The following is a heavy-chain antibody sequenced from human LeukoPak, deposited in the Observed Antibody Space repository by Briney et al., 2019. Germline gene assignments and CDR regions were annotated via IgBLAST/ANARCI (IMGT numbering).Heavy chain of an antibody. CDR3: AKCPTSYIYDYYFDY. CDR2: ISGSGGST. Sequence: GGSLRLSCAASGFTFSSYGMSWVRQAPGKGLEWVSAISGSGGSTYYADSVKGRFTISRDNSKNTLYLQMNSLRAEDTAVYYCAKCPTSYIYDYYFDYWGQGTLVTVSS. J-gene: IGHJ4*02. V-gene: IGHV3-23*01. CDR1: GFTFSSYG. D-gene: IGHD2/OR15-2a*01.